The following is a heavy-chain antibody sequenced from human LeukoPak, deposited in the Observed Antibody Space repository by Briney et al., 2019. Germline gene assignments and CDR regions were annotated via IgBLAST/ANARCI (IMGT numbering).Heavy chain of an antibody. CDR1: GGSISSYY. J-gene: IGHJ5*02. V-gene: IGHV4-59*08. CDR2: IYYSGST. Sequence: PSETLSFTCTVSGGSISSYYWSWIRQPPGKGLEWIGYIYYSGSTNYNPSLKSRVTISVDTSKNQFSLKLSSVTAADTAVYYCARTDDSSGYYYGPPNWFDPWGQGTLVTVSS. CDR3: ARTDDSSGYYYGPPNWFDP. D-gene: IGHD3-22*01.